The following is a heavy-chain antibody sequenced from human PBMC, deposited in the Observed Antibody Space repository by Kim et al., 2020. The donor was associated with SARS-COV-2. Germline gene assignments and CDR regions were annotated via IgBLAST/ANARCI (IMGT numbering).Heavy chain of an antibody. Sequence: SETLSLTCTVSGGSISSSSYYWGWIRQPPGKGLEWIGSIYYSGSTYYNPSLKSRVTISVDTSKNQFSLKLSSVTAADTAVYYCASTLGYCSGGSCYYDYYGMDVWGQGTTVTVSS. CDR1: GGSISSSSYY. CDR2: IYYSGST. V-gene: IGHV4-39*01. J-gene: IGHJ6*02. CDR3: ASTLGYCSGGSCYYDYYGMDV. D-gene: IGHD2-15*01.